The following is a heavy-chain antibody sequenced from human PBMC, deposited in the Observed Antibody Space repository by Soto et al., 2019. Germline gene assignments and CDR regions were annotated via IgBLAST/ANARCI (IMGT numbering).Heavy chain of an antibody. D-gene: IGHD4-17*01. J-gene: IGHJ3*02. V-gene: IGHV4-30-4*01. CDR2: IYKSGSA. CDR1: GGSISSGDCN. Sequence: QVQLQESGPGLVKPSQTLSLTCTVSGGSISSGDCNWSWVRQPPGKGLGWIGYIYKSGSAYHNPSLKGRVSISVDASKNQFSLKLTSVTAADTAVYHCARDNSKDYGNYAGAAFDIWGQGTMVTVSS. CDR3: ARDNSKDYGNYAGAAFDI.